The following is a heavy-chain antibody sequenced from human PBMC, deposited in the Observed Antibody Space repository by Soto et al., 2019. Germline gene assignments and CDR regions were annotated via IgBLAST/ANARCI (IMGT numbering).Heavy chain of an antibody. CDR3: AGLGDGWNYVSVDY. CDR1: GGSVSSGSYY. Sequence: QVQLQESGPGLVKPSETLSLTCTVSGGSVSSGSYYWSWIRQPPGKGLEWIGYIYYSGSTNYNPSLYSRVTISVDTSKDRFSLTVCSVTAADTAVYYCAGLGDGWNYVSVDYWGQGTLVTVSS. J-gene: IGHJ4*02. CDR2: IYYSGST. D-gene: IGHD1-7*01. V-gene: IGHV4-61*01.